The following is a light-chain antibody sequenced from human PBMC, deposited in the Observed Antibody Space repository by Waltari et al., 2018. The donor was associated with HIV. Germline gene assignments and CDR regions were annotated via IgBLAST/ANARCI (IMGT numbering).Light chain of an antibody. CDR3: SSYTTSSTYV. J-gene: IGLJ1*01. Sequence: QSALTQPASVSGSPGQSITISCTGTSSDVGSYDYVSWYQQHPGKAPKLMIYDVNKRPSGVSHRFSGSQSATTASLTISGLQAEDEADYYCSSYTTSSTYVFGTGTKVTVL. CDR1: SSDVGSYDY. V-gene: IGLV2-14*03. CDR2: DVN.